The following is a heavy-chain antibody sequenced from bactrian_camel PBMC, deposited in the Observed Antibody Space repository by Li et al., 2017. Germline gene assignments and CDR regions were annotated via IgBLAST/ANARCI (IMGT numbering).Heavy chain of an antibody. D-gene: IGHD2*01. CDR3: ATGLLPYCSGAYCYTQYNY. J-gene: IGHJ4*01. CDR2: IFSGGVGT. CDR1: GFAFRDTA. V-gene: IGHV3S31*01. Sequence: DVQLVESGGGLVQSGGTLSLSCVASGFAFRDTAMSWVRQAPGKGLEWVSVIFSGGVGTYYADSVKGRFTISRDNAKNTLYLQIDSLKPEDTAVYYCATGLLPYCSGAYCYTQYNYWGLGTQVTVS.